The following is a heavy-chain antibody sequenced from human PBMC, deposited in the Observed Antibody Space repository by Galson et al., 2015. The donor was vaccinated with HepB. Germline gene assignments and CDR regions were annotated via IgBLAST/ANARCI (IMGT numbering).Heavy chain of an antibody. D-gene: IGHD3-3*01. V-gene: IGHV3-11*01. J-gene: IGHJ4*02. CDR2: ISGTGSIL. CDR1: GFSFRDNY. CDR3: ATSMVFWSDYILDY. Sequence: SLRLSCAASGFSFRDNYMSWIRQAPGKGLGWVSSISGTGSILYTVASVKGRFTISRDNAKNSLYLQMTSLRADDSAVYYCATSMVFWSDYILDYWGQGALVTVAS.